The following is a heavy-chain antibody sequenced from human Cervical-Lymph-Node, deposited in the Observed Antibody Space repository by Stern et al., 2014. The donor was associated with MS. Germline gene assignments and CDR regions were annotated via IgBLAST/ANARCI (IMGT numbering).Heavy chain of an antibody. Sequence: QVQLVESGPGLVKPSQTLSLTCTVSGGSISSSGYYWSWIRQPADKGLEWIGRIHDSGSTYYNPSLKSRVTISMETAKNQFSLKRTSVTAADTAVYYCATTRWDLFTWNWFDPWGQGTLVTVSS. D-gene: IGHD1-26*01. J-gene: IGHJ5*02. CDR1: GGSISSSGYY. CDR2: IHDSGST. CDR3: ATTRWDLFTWNWFDP. V-gene: IGHV4-61*02.